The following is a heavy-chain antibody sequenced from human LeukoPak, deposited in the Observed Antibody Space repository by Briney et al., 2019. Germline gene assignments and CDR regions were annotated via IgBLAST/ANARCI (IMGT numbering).Heavy chain of an antibody. CDR1: GFTFSSYA. J-gene: IGHJ4*02. Sequence: GGSLRLSCAASGFTFSSYAMHWVRQAPGKGLEYVSAISSNGGSTYYANSVKGRFTISRDNSKNTLYLQMNSLRAEDTAVYYCAKDRQNGDYSDYWGQGTLVTVSS. D-gene: IGHD4-17*01. V-gene: IGHV3-64*01. CDR2: ISSNGGST. CDR3: AKDRQNGDYSDY.